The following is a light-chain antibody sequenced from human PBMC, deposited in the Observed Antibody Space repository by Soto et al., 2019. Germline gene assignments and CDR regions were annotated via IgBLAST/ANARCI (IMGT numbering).Light chain of an antibody. J-gene: IGLJ1*01. CDR3: SSYTNINTRACV. V-gene: IGLV2-14*01. Sequence: QSVLTQPASVSGSPGQSITISCTGTSGDIGGYNYVSWYQQHPGKAPKLIIYEVTDRPSGVSNRFSGSKSGNTASPTISGLQAEDEAEYYCSSYTNINTRACVFGTGTKVTVL. CDR1: SGDIGGYNY. CDR2: EVT.